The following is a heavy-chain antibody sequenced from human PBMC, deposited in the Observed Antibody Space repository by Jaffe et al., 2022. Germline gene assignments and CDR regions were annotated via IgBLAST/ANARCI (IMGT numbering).Heavy chain of an antibody. D-gene: IGHD2-15*01. CDR3: ARLWYCSGGSCYPPDLSDYYYMDV. Sequence: EVQLVQSGAEVKKPGESLKISCKGSGYSFTSYWIGWVRQMPGKGLEWMGIIYPGDSDTRYSPSFQGQVTISADKSISTAYLQWSSLKASDTAMYYCARLWYCSGGSCYPPDLSDYYYMDVWGKGTTVTVSS. J-gene: IGHJ6*03. CDR1: GYSFTSYW. CDR2: IYPGDSDT. V-gene: IGHV5-51*03.